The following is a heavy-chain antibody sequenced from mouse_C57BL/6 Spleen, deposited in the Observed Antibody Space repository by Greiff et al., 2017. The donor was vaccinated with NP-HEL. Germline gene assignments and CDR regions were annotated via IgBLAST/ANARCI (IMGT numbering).Heavy chain of an antibody. CDR2: ISNGGGST. CDR1: GFTFSDYY. D-gene: IGHD1-1*01. V-gene: IGHV5-12*01. Sequence: EVQVVESGGGLVQPGGSLKLSCAASGFTFSDYYMYWVRQTPEKRLEWVAYISNGGGSTYYPDTVKGRFTISRDNAKNTLYLQMSRLKSEDTAMYYCARHKSSQGYYAMDYWGQGTSVTVSS. CDR3: ARHKSSQGYYAMDY. J-gene: IGHJ4*01.